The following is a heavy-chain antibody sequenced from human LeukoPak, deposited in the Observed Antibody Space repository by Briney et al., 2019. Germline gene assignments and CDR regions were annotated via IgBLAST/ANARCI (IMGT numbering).Heavy chain of an antibody. CDR3: ARDDPDYSNYPSAFDI. Sequence: SETLSLTCTVSGGSISSSSYYWDWIRQPPGKGLEWIGSIYYSGSTYYNPSLKSRVTISVDTSKNQFSLKLSSVTAADTAVYYCARDDPDYSNYPSAFDIWGQGTMVTVSS. CDR1: GGSISSSSYY. V-gene: IGHV4-39*07. J-gene: IGHJ3*02. D-gene: IGHD4-11*01. CDR2: IYYSGST.